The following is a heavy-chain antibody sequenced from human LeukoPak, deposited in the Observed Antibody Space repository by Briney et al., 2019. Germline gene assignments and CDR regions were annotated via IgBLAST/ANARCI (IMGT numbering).Heavy chain of an antibody. V-gene: IGHV1-18*01. Sequence: ASVKVSCKASGYTFTSYGISWVRQAPGQGLEWMGWISAYNGNTNYAQKLQGRVTMTTDTSTSTAYMELRSLRSDDTAVYNCARFVVPAADYYYYGMDVWGQGTTVTVSS. CDR1: GYTFTSYG. J-gene: IGHJ6*02. CDR2: ISAYNGNT. D-gene: IGHD2-2*01. CDR3: ARFVVPAADYYYYGMDV.